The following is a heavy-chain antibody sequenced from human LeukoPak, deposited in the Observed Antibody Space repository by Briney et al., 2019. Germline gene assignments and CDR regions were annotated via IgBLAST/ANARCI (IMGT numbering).Heavy chain of an antibody. CDR2: IIPIFGIA. CDR3: ARDQGGIAAAGTRYYYGMDV. V-gene: IGHV1-69*04. Sequence: SVKVSCKASGGTFSSYATSWVRQAPGQGLEWMGRIIPIFGIANYAQKFQGRVTITADKSTSTAYMELSSLRSEDTAVYYCARDQGGIAAAGTRYYYGMDVWGQGTTVTVSS. CDR1: GGTFSSYA. D-gene: IGHD6-13*01. J-gene: IGHJ6*02.